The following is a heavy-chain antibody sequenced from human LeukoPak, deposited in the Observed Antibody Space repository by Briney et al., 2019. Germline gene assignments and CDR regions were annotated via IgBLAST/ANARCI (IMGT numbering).Heavy chain of an antibody. CDR1: GFTFSSHA. CDR3: AKGPWIQLWLHAFDI. D-gene: IGHD5-18*01. Sequence: PGGSLRLSCAASGFTFSSHAMSWVRQAPGKGLEWVSAISGSGGSTYYADSVKGRFTISRDNSKNTLYLQMNSLRAEDTAVYYCAKGPWIQLWLHAFDIWGQGTMVTVSS. CDR2: ISGSGGST. J-gene: IGHJ3*02. V-gene: IGHV3-23*01.